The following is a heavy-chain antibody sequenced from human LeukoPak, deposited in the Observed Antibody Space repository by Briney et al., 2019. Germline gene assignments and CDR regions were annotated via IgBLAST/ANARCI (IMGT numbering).Heavy chain of an antibody. J-gene: IGHJ5*02. Sequence: ASVKVSCKASGYTFTGYYMHWVRQASGQGLEWMGWINPNSGGTNYAQKFQGRVTMTRDTSISTAYMELSRLRSDDTAVYYCARDTPGLRDSSGYYYVSESNWFDPWGQGTLVTVSS. V-gene: IGHV1-2*02. CDR3: ARDTPGLRDSSGYYYVSESNWFDP. CDR2: INPNSGGT. CDR1: GYTFTGYY. D-gene: IGHD3-22*01.